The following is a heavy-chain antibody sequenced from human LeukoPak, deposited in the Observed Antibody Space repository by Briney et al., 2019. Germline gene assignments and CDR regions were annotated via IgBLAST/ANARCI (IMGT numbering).Heavy chain of an antibody. V-gene: IGHV3-23*01. J-gene: IGHJ3*02. CDR2: IGGSGDNR. CDR3: ARVPSGGSPAADAFDI. CDR1: GFTFNNAW. Sequence: GGSLRLSCTASGFTFNNAWMSWVRQAPGKGLEWVSSIGGSGDNRYYADSVKGRFSISRDNSKNTLYLQMNSLRAEDTAVYYCARVPSGGSPAADAFDIWGQGTMVSVSS. D-gene: IGHD2-2*01.